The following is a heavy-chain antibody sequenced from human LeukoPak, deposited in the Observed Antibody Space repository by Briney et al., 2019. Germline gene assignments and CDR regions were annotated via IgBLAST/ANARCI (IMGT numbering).Heavy chain of an antibody. CDR3: ARHASNRDGYHLDS. CDR1: GGSISSGDYY. Sequence: PSETLTLTCTVSGGSISSGDYYWSWIRQHPEKGLEWIGYINYSGTTYYNPSLKSRVTISVDTSKNQFSLKVGSVTAADTAVYHCARHASNRDGYHLDSWGQGTVVTVSS. D-gene: IGHD5-18*01. V-gene: IGHV4-31*03. J-gene: IGHJ4*02. CDR2: INYSGTT.